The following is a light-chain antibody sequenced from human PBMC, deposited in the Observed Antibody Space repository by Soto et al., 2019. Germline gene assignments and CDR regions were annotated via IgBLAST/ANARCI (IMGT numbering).Light chain of an antibody. CDR3: QQLNSYPPL. Sequence: DIQLTQSPSFLSASVGDRVTITCRASQGISSYLAWYQQKPGKAPKLLIYAASTLQSGVPSRFSGSGSGTEFTLTISSLQPEDFATHYCQQLNSYPPLFGGGTKVEIK. V-gene: IGKV1-9*01. CDR2: AAS. CDR1: QGISSY. J-gene: IGKJ4*01.